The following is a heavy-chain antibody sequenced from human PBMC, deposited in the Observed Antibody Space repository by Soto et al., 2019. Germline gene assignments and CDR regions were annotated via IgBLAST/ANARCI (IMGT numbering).Heavy chain of an antibody. CDR3: AKDISALGYCSGGSCYSSPFHYYYMDV. CDR2: ISWNSGSI. Sequence: EVQLVESGGGLVQPGRSLRLSCAASGFTFDDYAMHWVRQAPGKGLEWVSGISWNSGSIGYADSVKGRFTISRDNAKNSLYLQMNSLRAEDTALYYCAKDISALGYCSGGSCYSSPFHYYYMDVWGKGTTVTVSS. D-gene: IGHD2-15*01. CDR1: GFTFDDYA. V-gene: IGHV3-9*01. J-gene: IGHJ6*03.